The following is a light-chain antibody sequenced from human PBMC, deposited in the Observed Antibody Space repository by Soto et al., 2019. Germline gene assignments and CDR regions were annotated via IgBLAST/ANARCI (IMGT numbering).Light chain of an antibody. J-gene: IGKJ1*01. CDR3: QQYGSSPWT. V-gene: IGKV3-20*01. Sequence: EIVLTQSPGIVSLSPGEIATLSCRASESVASSYLAWYQQKPGQAPSLLIYGASSRAAGISDRFSGSGSGTDFTLTISSLEPEDFAVYYCQQYGSSPWTFGPGTKVDIK. CDR2: GAS. CDR1: ESVASSY.